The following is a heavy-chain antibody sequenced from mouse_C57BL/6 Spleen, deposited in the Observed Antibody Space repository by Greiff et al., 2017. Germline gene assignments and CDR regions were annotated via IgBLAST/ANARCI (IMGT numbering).Heavy chain of an antibody. D-gene: IGHD2-5*01. V-gene: IGHV1-61*01. J-gene: IGHJ4*01. CDR3: ARDYSNYVDYAMDY. CDR2: IYPSDSDT. Sequence: VQLQQPGAELARPGSSVKLSCKASGYTFTSYWMDWVKQRPGQGLEWIGNIYPSDSDTHYNQKFKDKATLTVDNSSSTAYMQLSSLTSEDSAVDYCARDYSNYVDYAMDYWGQGTSVTVSS. CDR1: GYTFTSYW.